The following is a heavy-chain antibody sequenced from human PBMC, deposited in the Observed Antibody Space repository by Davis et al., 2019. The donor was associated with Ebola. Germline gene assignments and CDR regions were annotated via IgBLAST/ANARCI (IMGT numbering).Heavy chain of an antibody. V-gene: IGHV3-7*01. CDR2: IKQDGSEK. Sequence: GESLKISCAASGFIFSTYWMSWLRQAPGKGLELVANIKQDGSEKYYVDSVRGRFTISRDNAKNTLYLQMNSLRAEDTAVYYCARVLAARPWYFDLWGRGTLVTVSS. J-gene: IGHJ2*01. CDR1: GFIFSTYW. CDR3: ARVLAARPWYFDL. D-gene: IGHD6-6*01.